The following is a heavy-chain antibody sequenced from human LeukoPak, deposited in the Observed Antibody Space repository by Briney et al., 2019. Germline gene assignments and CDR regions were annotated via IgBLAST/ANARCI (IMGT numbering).Heavy chain of an antibody. Sequence: GGSLRLSCAASGFTFSSYAMNWVRQAPGKGLEWVSSIGGSGGNTYYADSVKGRFTISRDNSKNTLYLQVNNLRTEDTAVYYCAKMYSSAWFGESWGQGTLVTVSS. CDR2: IGGSGGNT. CDR3: AKMYSSAWFGES. J-gene: IGHJ5*02. V-gene: IGHV3-23*01. D-gene: IGHD6-19*01. CDR1: GFTFSSYA.